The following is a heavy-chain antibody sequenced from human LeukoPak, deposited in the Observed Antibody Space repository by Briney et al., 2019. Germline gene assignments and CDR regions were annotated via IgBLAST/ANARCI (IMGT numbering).Heavy chain of an antibody. V-gene: IGHV1-2*06. CDR3: ARGIAAAGTVDGAFDI. J-gene: IGHJ3*02. CDR2: INPNSGGT. D-gene: IGHD6-13*01. CDR1: GYTFTGYC. Sequence: GASVKVSCKASGYTFTGYCMHWVRQAPGQGLEWMGRINPNSGGTNYAQKFQGRVTMTRDTSISTAYMELSRLRSDDTAVYYCARGIAAAGTVDGAFDIWGQGTMVTVPS.